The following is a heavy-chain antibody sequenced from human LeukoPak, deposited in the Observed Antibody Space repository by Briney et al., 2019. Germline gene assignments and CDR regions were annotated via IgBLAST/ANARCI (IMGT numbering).Heavy chain of an antibody. V-gene: IGHV1-3*04. CDR1: GYTFINYA. J-gene: IGHJ4*02. CDR3: AREVPGGYDAPFDY. CDR2: INTAYGNT. Sequence: ASVKASCKASGYTFINYALHWVRQAPGQRLEWMGWINTAYGNTKYSQKFQGRVAFTRDTSASTAYMELSSLTSEDTAVHYCAREVPGGYDAPFDYWGQGTLVTVSS. D-gene: IGHD5-12*01.